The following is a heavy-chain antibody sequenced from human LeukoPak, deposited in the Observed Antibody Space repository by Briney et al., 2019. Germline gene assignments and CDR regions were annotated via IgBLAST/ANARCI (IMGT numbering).Heavy chain of an antibody. Sequence: PSETLSLTCAVSDYSIRSGGYSWNWIRQPPGKGLEWIGYIYNSGSTNYNPSLKSRVTISVDMSKNQFSLKVISVTAADTAVYYCARFLAGTRHFHFYYCMDVWGKGTTVTISS. CDR1: DYSIRSGGYS. CDR2: IYNSGST. J-gene: IGHJ6*03. CDR3: ARFLAGTRHFHFYYCMDV. V-gene: IGHV4-30-2*01. D-gene: IGHD3-9*01.